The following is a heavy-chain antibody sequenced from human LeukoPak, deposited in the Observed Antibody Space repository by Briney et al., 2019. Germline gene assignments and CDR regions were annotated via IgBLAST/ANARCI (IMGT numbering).Heavy chain of an antibody. CDR2: IIPIFGTA. CDR3: ARERVAYYDISDGMDV. CDR1: GGTFSSYV. Sequence: ASVKVSCKASGGTFSSYVISWVRQAPGQGLEWMGGIIPIFGTANYAQKFQGRVTITADESTSTAYMELSSLRSDDTAVYYCARERVAYYDISDGMDVWGQGTTVTVSS. D-gene: IGHD3-9*01. V-gene: IGHV1-69*13. J-gene: IGHJ6*02.